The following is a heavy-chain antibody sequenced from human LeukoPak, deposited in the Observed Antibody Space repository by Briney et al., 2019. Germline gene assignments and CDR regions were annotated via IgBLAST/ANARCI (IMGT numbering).Heavy chain of an antibody. CDR3: AKDYDSSGYYYGLDY. Sequence: GGSLRLSCAASGFTFSSYAMSWVRQAPGKGLEWVSAISGNGGSTYYADSVKGRFTISRDNSKNTLYLQMNSLRAEDTAVYYCAKDYDSSGYYYGLDYWGQGTLVTVSS. J-gene: IGHJ4*02. V-gene: IGHV3-23*01. CDR1: GFTFSSYA. D-gene: IGHD3-22*01. CDR2: ISGNGGST.